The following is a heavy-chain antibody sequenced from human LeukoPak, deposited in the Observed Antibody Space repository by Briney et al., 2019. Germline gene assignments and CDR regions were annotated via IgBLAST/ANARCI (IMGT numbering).Heavy chain of an antibody. CDR1: GFTFSNYA. CDR3: AKGRGYCTGGSCYSDY. CDR2: ISGSDGST. J-gene: IGHJ4*02. V-gene: IGHV3-23*01. Sequence: PGGSLRLSCTASGFTFSNYAMSWVRQVPGKGLEWVSTISGSDGSTYYADSVKGRFTISRDNSKNTLYLQMNSLRVEDTAIYYCAKGRGYCTGGSCYSDYWGQGTLVTVSS. D-gene: IGHD2-15*01.